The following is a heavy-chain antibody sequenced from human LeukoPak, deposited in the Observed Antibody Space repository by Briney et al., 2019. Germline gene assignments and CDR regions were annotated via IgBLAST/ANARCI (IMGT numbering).Heavy chain of an antibody. V-gene: IGHV4-39*01. CDR2: IYYSGST. CDR1: GGSISSSSYY. J-gene: IGHJ4*02. CDR3: AVQQVLDYSNYFDY. D-gene: IGHD4-11*01. Sequence: SETLSLTCTVSGGSISSSSYYWGWIRQPPGKGLEGIGSIYYSGSTYYNPSLKSRVTISVDTSKNQFSLKLSSVTAADTAVYYCAVQQVLDYSNYFDYWGQGTLVTVSS.